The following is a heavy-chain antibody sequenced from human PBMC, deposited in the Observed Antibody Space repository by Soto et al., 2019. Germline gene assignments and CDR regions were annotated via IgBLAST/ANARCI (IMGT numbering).Heavy chain of an antibody. J-gene: IGHJ6*02. D-gene: IGHD1-1*01. V-gene: IGHV3-23*01. CDR3: ARPFPDNTYYYYGMDV. Sequence: QPGGSLRLSCAASGFTFSSYAMSWVRQAPGKGLEWVSTISRSGDTTYYADSVKGRFTVSRDNSKNALYLQLNSLRAEDTAVYYCARPFPDNTYYYYGMDVWGQGTTVTSP. CDR1: GFTFSSYA. CDR2: ISRSGDTT.